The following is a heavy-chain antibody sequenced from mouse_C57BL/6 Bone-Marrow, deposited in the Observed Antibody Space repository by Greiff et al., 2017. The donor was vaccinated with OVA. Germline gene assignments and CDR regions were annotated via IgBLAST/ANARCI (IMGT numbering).Heavy chain of an antibody. Sequence: EVKLVESGGGLVQPGGSLSLSCAASGFTFTDYYMSWVRQPPGKALEWLGFIRNKANGYTTEYSASVKGRFTISRDNSQSILYLQMNALRAEDSATYYCARYIYYGSSYVYFDVWGTGTTVTVSS. CDR1: GFTFTDYY. D-gene: IGHD1-1*01. CDR2: IRNKANGYTT. V-gene: IGHV7-3*01. CDR3: ARYIYYGSSYVYFDV. J-gene: IGHJ1*03.